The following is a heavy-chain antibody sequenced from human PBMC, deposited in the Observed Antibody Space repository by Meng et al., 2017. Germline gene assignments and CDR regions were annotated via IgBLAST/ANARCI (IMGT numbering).Heavy chain of an antibody. CDR1: GYTFTSYA. Sequence: QVQRVTSGGEVKNPGASVKGTCKASGYTFTSYAMHWVRQAPGQRLEWMGWINAGNGNTKYSQKFQGRVTITRDTSASTAYMELSSLRSEDTAVYYCARDKLKTFDPWGQGTLVTVSS. V-gene: IGHV1-3*01. CDR3: ARDKLKTFDP. CDR2: INAGNGNT. J-gene: IGHJ5*02.